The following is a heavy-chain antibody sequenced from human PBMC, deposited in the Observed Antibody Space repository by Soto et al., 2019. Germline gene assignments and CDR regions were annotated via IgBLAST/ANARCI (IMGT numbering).Heavy chain of an antibody. Sequence: SETLSLTCTVSGGSISSYYWSWIRQPPGKGLEWIGYIYHSGSTNYNPSLKSRVTISVDTSKNQFSLKLSSVTAADTAVYYCARSYSSGKRNWFDPWGQGTLVTVSS. CDR2: IYHSGST. D-gene: IGHD6-19*01. CDR3: ARSYSSGKRNWFDP. V-gene: IGHV4-59*01. CDR1: GGSISSYY. J-gene: IGHJ5*02.